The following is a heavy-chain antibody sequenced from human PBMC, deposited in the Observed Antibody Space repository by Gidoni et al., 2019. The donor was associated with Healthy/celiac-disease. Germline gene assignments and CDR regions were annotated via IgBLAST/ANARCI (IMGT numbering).Heavy chain of an antibody. CDR1: GYSFTSYV. Sequence: EVQLVQSGAEVKKLGESLTVSCTGSGYSFTSYVIGWVRQMPGKVLWWLVSIYPGDSDTRYSPSFQGKVTISADKSISNAYMQWSSRKAADTAMYYWARGRGGGGSGFDPWGQGTLVTVSS. J-gene: IGHJ5*02. V-gene: IGHV5-51*01. CDR3: ARGRGGGGSGFDP. CDR2: IYPGDSDT. D-gene: IGHD2-15*01.